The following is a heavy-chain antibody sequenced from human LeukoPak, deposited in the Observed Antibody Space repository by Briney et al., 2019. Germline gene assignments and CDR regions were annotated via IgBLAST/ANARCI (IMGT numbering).Heavy chain of an antibody. J-gene: IGHJ4*02. Sequence: SETLSLTCTVSGGSISRYYWSWIRQPPGKGLEWIGYIYYSGTTNYNPSLKSRVTISVDTSKKQFSLKLSSVTAADTAVYYCARDPLSNYFDYWGQGTLVTVSS. CDR3: ARDPLSNYFDY. CDR1: GGSISRYY. CDR2: IYYSGTT. V-gene: IGHV4-59*12.